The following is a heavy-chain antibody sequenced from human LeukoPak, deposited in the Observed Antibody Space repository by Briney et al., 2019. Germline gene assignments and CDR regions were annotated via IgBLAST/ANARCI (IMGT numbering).Heavy chain of an antibody. V-gene: IGHV3-48*03. CDR3: TRDLGWEQKMEGY. CDR1: GFTFSSFE. CDR2: ISGSGATI. J-gene: IGHJ4*02. D-gene: IGHD1-26*01. Sequence: GGSLRLSCAASGFTFSSFEMSWVRQAPGKGLEWVALISGSGATIYYADSVKGRFTISRDNAKNPVELQLNSLRVEDTAVYYCTRDLGWEQKMEGYWGQGTLVTVSS.